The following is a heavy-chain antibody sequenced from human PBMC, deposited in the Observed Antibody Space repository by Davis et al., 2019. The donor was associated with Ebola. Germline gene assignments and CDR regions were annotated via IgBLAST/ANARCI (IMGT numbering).Heavy chain of an antibody. D-gene: IGHD3-22*01. J-gene: IGHJ4*02. CDR1: GGSVSSSSYY. V-gene: IGHV4-39*01. CDR2: IHYSGST. CDR3: ARQVHTYYYDSSGYGSKYYFDY. Sequence: SQTLSLTCAVSGGSVSSSSYYWGWIRQPPGKGLEWIGNIHYSGSTNHNPSLKSRVTISVDTSKNQFSLKLSSVTAADTAVYYCARQVHTYYYDSSGYGSKYYFDYWGQGTLVTVSS.